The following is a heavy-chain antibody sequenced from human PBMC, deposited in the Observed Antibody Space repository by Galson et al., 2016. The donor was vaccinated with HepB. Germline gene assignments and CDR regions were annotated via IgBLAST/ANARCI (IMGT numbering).Heavy chain of an antibody. V-gene: IGHV1-3*01. CDR2: INRDNT. CDR1: GYSFTNYA. CDR3: ATAIVGVTTSFDY. J-gene: IGHJ4*02. Sequence: SVKVSCKASGYSFTNYAMHWVRQAPGQRLEWMGWINRDNTKYSQKFQGRVTITRDTSASTAYMELRSLRSEDTAVYYCATAIVGVTTSFDYWGQGTLVTVSS. D-gene: IGHD1-26*01.